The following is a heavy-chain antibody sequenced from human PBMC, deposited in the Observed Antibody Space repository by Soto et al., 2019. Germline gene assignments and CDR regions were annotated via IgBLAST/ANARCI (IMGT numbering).Heavy chain of an antibody. CDR2: MSPKSHHT. V-gene: IGHV1-8*01. J-gene: IGHJ4*02. CDR3: ARGPNYFEY. CDR1: GYIFTTYD. Sequence: QVQLVQSGAEVKKPGASVKVSCKASGYIFTTYDIHWVRQATGQGLEWMGWMSPKSHHTGYAQTFQGRVTMTWNTSTNTAYMELNRLRLEDAAIYYCARGPNYFEYWGQGTLVTVSS.